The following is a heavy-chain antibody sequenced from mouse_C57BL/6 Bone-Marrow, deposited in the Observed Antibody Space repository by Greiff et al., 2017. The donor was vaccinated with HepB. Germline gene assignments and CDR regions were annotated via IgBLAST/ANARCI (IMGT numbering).Heavy chain of an antibody. J-gene: IGHJ3*01. CDR1: GFNIKNTY. Sequence: VQLQQSVAELVRPGASVKLSCTASGFNIKNTYMHWVKQRPEQGLEWIGRIDPANGNTKYAPKFQGKATITADTSSNTAYLQLSSLTSEDTAIYYCAIEDYGSSYGAWFAYWGQGTLVTVSA. D-gene: IGHD1-1*01. CDR3: AIEDYGSSYGAWFAY. V-gene: IGHV14-3*01. CDR2: IDPANGNT.